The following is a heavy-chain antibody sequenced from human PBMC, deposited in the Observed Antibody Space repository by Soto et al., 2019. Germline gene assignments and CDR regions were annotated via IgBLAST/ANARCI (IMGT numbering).Heavy chain of an antibody. Sequence: QVQLQESGPGLVKPSQTLSLTCTVSDDSISMGGYYWSWIRQHPGKGLEWIGYIYYSGSTHYNPSLKSRVTISVDTSKRQFSLKVSSVTAADTAVYYCARDGDCSGGSCYLGYGLDVWGQGTTVSVSS. CDR3: ARDGDCSGGSCYLGYGLDV. CDR2: IYYSGST. J-gene: IGHJ6*02. D-gene: IGHD2-15*01. V-gene: IGHV4-31*03. CDR1: DDSISMGGYY.